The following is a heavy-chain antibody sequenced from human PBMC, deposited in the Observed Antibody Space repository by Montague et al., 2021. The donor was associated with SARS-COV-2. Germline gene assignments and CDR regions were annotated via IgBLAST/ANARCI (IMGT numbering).Heavy chain of an antibody. Sequence: SLRLSCAASGFTFSSHDMHWVRQSPGNGLQWVSAIGTAGDTYYEGSVEGRFTISSEDAKSSLSLHMTGLTAGDTAVYYCARAHADSVYHFWSGSVTSTSLDVWGKGTAVTVSS. J-gene: IGHJ6*04. CDR3: ARAHADSVYHFWSGSVTSTSLDV. CDR2: IGTAGDT. CDR1: GFTFSSHD. V-gene: IGHV3-13*01. D-gene: IGHD3-3*01.